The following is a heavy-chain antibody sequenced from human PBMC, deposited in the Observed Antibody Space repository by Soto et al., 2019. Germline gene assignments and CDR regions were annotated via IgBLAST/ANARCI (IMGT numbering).Heavy chain of an antibody. CDR1: GFTFSSDW. J-gene: IGHJ1*01. V-gene: IGHV3-74*01. CDR2: INMDGSST. D-gene: IGHD2-15*01. CDR3: ARGGPNSGYCSGGSCYNAEYFQH. Sequence: PGGSLRLSCAASGFTFSSDWMPWVRQAAGKGLVWVSRINMDGSSTNYADSVKGRFTISRDNAKNSLYLQMNSLRAEDTAVYYCARGGPNSGYCSGGSCYNAEYFQHWGQGTLVTVSS.